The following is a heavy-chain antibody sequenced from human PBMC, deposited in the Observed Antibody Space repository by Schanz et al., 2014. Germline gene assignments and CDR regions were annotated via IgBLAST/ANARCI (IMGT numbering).Heavy chain of an antibody. D-gene: IGHD3-9*01. J-gene: IGHJ2*01. Sequence: EVQLVESGGGLVQPGGSLRLSCATSGISFSNAWMSWVRQAPGKGLEWVSSITSSRSFIYYADSVKGRVTISRDNAKKSVYLQMHSLRADDTAVYYCARSTYYDILTGQTHTRVDVRYFDLWGRGTLVTVSS. CDR1: GISFSNAW. CDR3: ARSTYYDILTGQTHTRVDVRYFDL. V-gene: IGHV3-21*01. CDR2: ITSSRSFI.